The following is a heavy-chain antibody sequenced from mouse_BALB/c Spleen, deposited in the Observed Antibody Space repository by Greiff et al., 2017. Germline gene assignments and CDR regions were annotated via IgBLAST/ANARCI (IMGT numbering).Heavy chain of an antibody. D-gene: IGHD2-4*01. J-gene: IGHJ4*01. V-gene: IGHV5-17*02. CDR3: AKGYDYDPYAMDY. CDR1: GFTFSSFG. Sequence: EVQLVESGGGLVQPGGSRKLSCAASGFTFSSFGMHWVRQAPEKGLEWVAYISSGSSTIYYADTVKGRFTISRDNPKNTLFLQMTSLRSEDTAMYYCAKGYDYDPYAMDYWGQGTSVTVSS. CDR2: ISSGSSTI.